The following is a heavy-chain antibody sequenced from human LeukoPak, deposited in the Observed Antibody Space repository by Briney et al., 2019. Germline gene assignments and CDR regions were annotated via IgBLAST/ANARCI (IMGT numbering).Heavy chain of an antibody. Sequence: GASVKVYCKASGYTFTNYGISWVRQAPGQGLESMGWISAYNGNTHYAQKLQGRVTMTTDTSTSTAYMELRSLRSDDTAVYYCARYSSGYHLYYFDYWGQGTLVTVSS. CDR2: ISAYNGNT. D-gene: IGHD3-22*01. V-gene: IGHV1-18*01. J-gene: IGHJ4*02. CDR3: ARYSSGYHLYYFDY. CDR1: GYTFTNYG.